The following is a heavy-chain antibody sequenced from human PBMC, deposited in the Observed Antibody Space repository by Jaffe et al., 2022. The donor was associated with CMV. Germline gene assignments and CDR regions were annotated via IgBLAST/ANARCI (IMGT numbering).Heavy chain of an antibody. CDR1: GGSISSSSYY. J-gene: IGHJ6*02. CDR3: ARQVYAFDAEKLRSPPKYGMDV. V-gene: IGHV4-39*01. Sequence: QLQLQESGPGLVKPSETLSLTCTVSGGSISSSSYYWGWIRQPPGKGLEWIGSIYYSGSTYYNPSLKSRVTISVDTSKNQFSLKLSSVTAADTAVYYCARQVYAFDAEKLRSPPKYGMDVWGQGTTVTVSS. D-gene: IGHD3-3*01. CDR2: IYYSGST.